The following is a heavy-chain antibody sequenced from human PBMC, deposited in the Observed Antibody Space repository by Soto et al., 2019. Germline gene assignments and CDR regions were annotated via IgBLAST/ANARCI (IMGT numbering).Heavy chain of an antibody. Sequence: PSETLCLTCTVSGGSISSCGYYWSWIRQHPGKGLEWIGYIYYSGSTYYNPSLKSRVTMSGDRSKNQFSLKLTSVTAADTAVYYCTGGYKFDYWGQGTLVTVSS. CDR2: IYYSGST. V-gene: IGHV4-31*03. CDR1: GGSISSCGYY. J-gene: IGHJ4*01. CDR3: TGGYKFDY. D-gene: IGHD5-12*01.